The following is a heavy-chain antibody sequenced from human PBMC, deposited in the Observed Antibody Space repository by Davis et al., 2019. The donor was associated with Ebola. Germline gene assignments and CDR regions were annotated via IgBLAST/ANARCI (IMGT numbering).Heavy chain of an antibody. CDR1: GFTFSSYT. CDR3: ARGAYGDYIVKAFDI. Sequence: PGGSLRLSCAASGFTFSSYTLHWVRQAPGKGLEWVAVMSYDGDNNYHADSVQGRFTISRDNSKNTLYLQMNSLRAEDTAVYYCARGAYGDYIVKAFDIWGQGTMVTVSS. V-gene: IGHV3-30*04. D-gene: IGHD4-17*01. J-gene: IGHJ3*02. CDR2: MSYDGDNN.